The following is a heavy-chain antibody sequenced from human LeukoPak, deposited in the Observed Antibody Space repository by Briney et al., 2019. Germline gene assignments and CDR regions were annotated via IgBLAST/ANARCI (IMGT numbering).Heavy chain of an antibody. CDR3: VRADPKKTAMVDY. CDR2: ISGSSSYI. V-gene: IGHV3-21*01. D-gene: IGHD5-18*01. J-gene: IGHJ4*02. Sequence: GESLRLSCAASGFTFSSYSMNWVRQAPGKGLEWVSAISGSSSYIYYADSVKSRFTISRDNAKNSLYLQMNSLRVEDTAVYYCVRADPKKTAMVDYWGQGTLVAVSS. CDR1: GFTFSSYS.